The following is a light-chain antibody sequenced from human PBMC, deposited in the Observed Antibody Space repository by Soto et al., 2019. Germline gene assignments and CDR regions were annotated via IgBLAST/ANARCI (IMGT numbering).Light chain of an antibody. V-gene: IGKV3-15*01. Sequence: EIVMTQSPATLSVSPGERATLSCRASQSVSSNLAWYQQKPGQAPRLLIYGASTRATDIPARFSGSGSGTDFTLTIASLQSEDFAFYYCQQYNNWPDTFGQGTKLEIK. CDR3: QQYNNWPDT. J-gene: IGKJ2*01. CDR1: QSVSSN. CDR2: GAS.